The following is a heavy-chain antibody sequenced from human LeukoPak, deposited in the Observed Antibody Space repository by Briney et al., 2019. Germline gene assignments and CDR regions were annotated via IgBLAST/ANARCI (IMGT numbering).Heavy chain of an antibody. Sequence: PSETLSLTCAVYGGSFSGYYGSWLRQPPGKGLEWIGEINHSGSTNYNPSLKSRVTISVDTSKNQFSLKLSSVTAADTAVYYCASGRDFWSGYYNYWGQGTLVTVSS. CDR3: ASGRDFWSGYYNY. CDR2: INHSGST. D-gene: IGHD3-3*01. J-gene: IGHJ4*02. V-gene: IGHV4-34*01. CDR1: GGSFSGYY.